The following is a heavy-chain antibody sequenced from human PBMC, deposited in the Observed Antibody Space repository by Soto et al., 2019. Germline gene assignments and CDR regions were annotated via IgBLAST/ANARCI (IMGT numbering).Heavy chain of an antibody. V-gene: IGHV3-23*01. CDR3: VSEDLVRDYFDY. J-gene: IGHJ4*02. D-gene: IGHD2-21*01. CDR2: ISGSGGST. Sequence: EVQLLESGGGLVQPGGSLRLSCAASGFTFSSYAMSWVRQAPGKGLEWVSAISGSGGSTYYADSVKGRFTISRDNSKNTLYLQMNSVRVEDPAVCYCVSEDLVRDYFDYWGQGTLVTVSS. CDR1: GFTFSSYA.